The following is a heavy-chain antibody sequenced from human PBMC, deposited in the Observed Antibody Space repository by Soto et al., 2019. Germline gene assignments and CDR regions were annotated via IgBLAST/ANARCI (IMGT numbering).Heavy chain of an antibody. CDR1: GDSISSRSYY. CDR3: ARQRTSVVSRACLDV. V-gene: IGHV4-39*01. J-gene: IGHJ1*01. D-gene: IGHD3-16*01. Sequence: ETLSLTCTVTGDSISSRSYYWGWIRQPPGKGLEWIGSIYYSGSTYNNPSLRSRVSMSIDTSKDQLSLKLKPVTAADTALSFCARQRTSVVSRACLDVWGPGSLVTVS. CDR2: IYYSGST.